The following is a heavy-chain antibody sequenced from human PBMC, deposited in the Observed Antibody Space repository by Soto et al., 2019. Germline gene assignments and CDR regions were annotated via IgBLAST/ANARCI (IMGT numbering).Heavy chain of an antibody. V-gene: IGHV1-69*13. Sequence: SVKVSCKASGGTFSSYAISWVRQAPGQGLEWMGGIIPIFDTANYAQKFQGRVTITADESTTTAYMELSSLRFDDTALYYCARDRNIVTTHGNYFYYGMDVWGQGTTVTVSS. CDR3: ARDRNIVTTHGNYFYYGMDV. D-gene: IGHD5-12*01. CDR1: GGTFSSYA. J-gene: IGHJ6*02. CDR2: IIPIFDTA.